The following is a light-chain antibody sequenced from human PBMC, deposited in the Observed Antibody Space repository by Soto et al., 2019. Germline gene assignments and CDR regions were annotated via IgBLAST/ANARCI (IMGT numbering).Light chain of an antibody. CDR3: QHYNNWPPWT. CDR2: GAS. V-gene: IGKV3-15*01. J-gene: IGKJ1*01. CDR1: QSVSIN. Sequence: EIVMTQSPATLSVSPGERATLSCRASQSVSINLAWYQQKPGQAPRLLIYGASTRATGIPARFSGSGSGTEFTLTINSLQSVDFAVYYCQHYNNWPPWTFGQGTKVEIK.